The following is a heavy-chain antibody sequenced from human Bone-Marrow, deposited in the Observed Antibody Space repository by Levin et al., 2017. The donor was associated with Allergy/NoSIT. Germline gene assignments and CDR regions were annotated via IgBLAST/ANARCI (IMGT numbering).Heavy chain of an antibody. J-gene: IGHJ4*02. CDR2: ISSSGGYI. CDR3: ARRNGDYDRPFDY. D-gene: IGHD4-17*01. V-gene: IGHV3-21*01. Sequence: GGSLRLSCAGSGFDFNRFSMHWVRQAPGKALEWVASISSSGGYIFYANSVKGRFTISRDYSLHLQMNSLRRQDTAVSYFARRNGDYDRPFDYWGQGTRVTVSS. CDR1: GFDFNRFS.